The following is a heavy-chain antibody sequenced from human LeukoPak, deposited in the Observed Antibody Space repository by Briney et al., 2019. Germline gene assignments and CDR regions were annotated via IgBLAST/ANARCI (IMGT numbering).Heavy chain of an antibody. Sequence: PSETLSLTCTVSGGSISSSSYYWGWIRQPPGKGLEWLGNIYYSGSTYYNPSLKSRVTISVDTSKNQFSLKLSSVTAADTAVYYCARTTEGGYTYGYFYYYYMDVWGKGTTVTISS. CDR1: GGSISSSSYY. J-gene: IGHJ6*03. CDR2: IYYSGST. V-gene: IGHV4-39*07. CDR3: ARTTEGGYTYGYFYYYYMDV. D-gene: IGHD5-18*01.